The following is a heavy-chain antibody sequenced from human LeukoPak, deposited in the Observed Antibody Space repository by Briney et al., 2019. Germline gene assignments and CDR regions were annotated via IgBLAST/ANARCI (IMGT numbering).Heavy chain of an antibody. CDR3: ARHVTTVVTDFDN. Sequence: SETLSLTCTVSGDSISSSSYSWGWIRQPPGKGLEWIGTISYSGSIYYNPSLKSRVTISVDTSKNQFSLMLRSVTAADAAVYYCARHVTTVVTDFDNWGQGTLVTVSS. J-gene: IGHJ4*02. CDR2: ISYSGSI. D-gene: IGHD4-23*01. CDR1: GDSISSSSYS. V-gene: IGHV4-39*01.